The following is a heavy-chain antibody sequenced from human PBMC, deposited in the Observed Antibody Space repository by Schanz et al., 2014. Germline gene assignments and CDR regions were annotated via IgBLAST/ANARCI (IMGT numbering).Heavy chain of an antibody. D-gene: IGHD3-9*01. V-gene: IGHV1-46*01. CDR3: AKVDRTRYYAMDV. CDR2: INPSGGST. Sequence: QVQLVQSGAEVKQPGASVKVSCKASGYIFGSHGMTWVRQAPGQGLEWMGIINPSGGSTSYAQKFQGRVTMTADKSTSTVYMEVSGLRSEDTAVYYCAKVDRTRYYAMDVWGQGTTVTVSS. CDR1: GYIFGSHG. J-gene: IGHJ6*02.